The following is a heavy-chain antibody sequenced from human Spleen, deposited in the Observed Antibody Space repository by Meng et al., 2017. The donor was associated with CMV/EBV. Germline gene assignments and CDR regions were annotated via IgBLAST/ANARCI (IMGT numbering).Heavy chain of an antibody. CDR3: ARGVRSHFDY. V-gene: IGHV1-69*04. D-gene: IGHD1-26*01. J-gene: IGHJ4*02. CDR2: IIPILGIA. Sequence: KVSCKASGYTFTSYGISWVRQAPGQGLEWMGRIIPILGIANYAQKFQGRVTITADKSTSTAYMELSSLRSEDTAVYYCARGVRSHFDYWGQGTLVTVSS. CDR1: GYTFTSYG.